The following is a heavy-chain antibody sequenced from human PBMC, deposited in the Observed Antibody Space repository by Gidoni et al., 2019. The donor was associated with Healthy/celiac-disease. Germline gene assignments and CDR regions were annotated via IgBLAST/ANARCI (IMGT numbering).Heavy chain of an antibody. D-gene: IGHD2-2*01. CDR3: GRARKVPAAIDLGAFDI. J-gene: IGHJ3*02. Sequence: QIQLQESGPGLVTPSQTLSLTCTVSGGSIRSGDYYWSWIRQPPGKGLEWIGYIYDSGSTYDNPSLKSRVTISVDTSKNQFSLKLSAVTAADTAVYYCGRARKVPAAIDLGAFDIWGQGTMVTVSS. CDR1: GGSIRSGDYY. CDR2: IYDSGST. V-gene: IGHV4-30-4*01.